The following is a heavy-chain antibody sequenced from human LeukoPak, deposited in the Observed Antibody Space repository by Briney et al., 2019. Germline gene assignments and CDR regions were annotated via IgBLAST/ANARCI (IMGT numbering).Heavy chain of an antibody. J-gene: IGHJ4*02. Sequence: SETLSLTCTVSGGSISSSSYYRGWIRQPPGKGLEWIGSIYYSGSTYYNPSLKSRVTISVDTSKNQFSLKLSSVTAADTAVYYCARHGSYGDLYYFDYWGQGTLVTVSS. D-gene: IGHD4-17*01. V-gene: IGHV4-39*01. CDR3: ARHGSYGDLYYFDY. CDR1: GGSISSSSYY. CDR2: IYYSGST.